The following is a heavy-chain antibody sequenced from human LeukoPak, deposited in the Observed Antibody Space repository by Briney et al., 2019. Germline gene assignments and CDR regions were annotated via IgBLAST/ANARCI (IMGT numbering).Heavy chain of an antibody. CDR1: GYRFTSYW. J-gene: IGHJ4*02. CDR3: ARHVSDYFDY. D-gene: IGHD2-8*01. V-gene: IGHV5-51*01. CDR2: IYPSDSDT. Sequence: GESLKISCKGSGYRFTSYWIAWVRQMPGKGLEWMGIIYPSDSDTRYSPSFQGQVTISADKSISTAYLQWSSLKASDTAIYYCARHVSDYFDYWGQGTLVTVSS.